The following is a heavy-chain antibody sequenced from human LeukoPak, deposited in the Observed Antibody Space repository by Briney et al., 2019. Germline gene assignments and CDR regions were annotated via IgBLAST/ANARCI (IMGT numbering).Heavy chain of an antibody. CDR3: AKGFLLPNWFDP. V-gene: IGHV3-74*01. D-gene: IGHD2-15*01. J-gene: IGHJ5*02. CDR1: GFTFSSYW. Sequence: AGSLTLYCAASGFTFSSYWMHWVRHAPGKGLVWVSRINSDGSSTSYADSVKGRFTISRDNAKNTLYLQMNSLRAEDTAVYYCAKGFLLPNWFDPWGQGTLVTVSS. CDR2: INSDGSST.